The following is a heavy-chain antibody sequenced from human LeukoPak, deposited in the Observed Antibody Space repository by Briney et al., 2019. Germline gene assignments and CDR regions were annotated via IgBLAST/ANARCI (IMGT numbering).Heavy chain of an antibody. CDR1: GYTFTSYY. J-gene: IGHJ6*04. Sequence: GASVKVSCKASGYTFTSYYMHWVRQAPGQGLEWMGIINPSGGSTSYAQKFQGRVTMTRDTSTSTVYMELSSLRSEDTAVYYCARALLWFGEPSYGMDVWGKGTTVTVSS. V-gene: IGHV1-46*01. CDR3: ARALLWFGEPSYGMDV. D-gene: IGHD3-10*01. CDR2: INPSGGST.